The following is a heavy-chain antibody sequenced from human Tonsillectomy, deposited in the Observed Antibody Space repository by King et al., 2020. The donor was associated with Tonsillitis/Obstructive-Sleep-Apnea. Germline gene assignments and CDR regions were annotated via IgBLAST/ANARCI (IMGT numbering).Heavy chain of an antibody. CDR3: AKEGGPWFGEPYFDY. D-gene: IGHD3-10*01. Sequence: QLVQSGGGLVQPGRSLRLSCAASGITFDDYAMHWVRQAPGKGLEWVSGISWNSGSIGYADSVKGRFTISRDNAKNSLYLQMNSLRAEDTALYYCAKEGGPWFGEPYFDYWGQGTLVTVSS. CDR2: ISWNSGSI. V-gene: IGHV3-9*01. CDR1: GITFDDYA. J-gene: IGHJ4*02.